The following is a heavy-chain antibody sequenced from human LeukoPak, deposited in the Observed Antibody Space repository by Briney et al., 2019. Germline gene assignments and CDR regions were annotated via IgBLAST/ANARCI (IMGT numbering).Heavy chain of an antibody. CDR2: INTDGSST. J-gene: IGHJ4*02. CDR3: ARQNDFWRGYYDY. Sequence: GGSLRLSCAASGFTFSSYWMHWVRQAPGKGLVWVSRINTDGSSTSYADSVKGRFTISRDNAKNTLYLQMNSLRAEDTAVYYCARQNDFWRGYYDYWGQGILVSVSS. D-gene: IGHD3-3*01. V-gene: IGHV3-74*01. CDR1: GFTFSSYW.